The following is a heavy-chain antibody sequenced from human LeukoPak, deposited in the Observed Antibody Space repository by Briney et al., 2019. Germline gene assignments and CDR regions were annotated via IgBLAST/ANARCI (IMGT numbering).Heavy chain of an antibody. CDR2: IKQDGGQI. V-gene: IGHV3-7*01. J-gene: IGHJ4*02. CDR3: ARLGARQMLEY. D-gene: IGHD4-17*01. CDR1: EFTFSSYW. Sequence: GALRLSCAASEFTFSSYWMSWVRQAPGKGLEWVANIKQDGGQIYYLESVKGRFTVSRDNAENSLYLQMNSLRAEDTAVYYCARLGARQMLEYWGQGTLVTVSS.